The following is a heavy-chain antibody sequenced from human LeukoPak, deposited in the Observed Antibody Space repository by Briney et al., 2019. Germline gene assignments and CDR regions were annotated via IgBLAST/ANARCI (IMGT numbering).Heavy chain of an antibody. J-gene: IGHJ4*02. V-gene: IGHV3-7*01. CDR3: ASAPSTQLEPVYFVY. Sequence: GGSLRLSRAASVFTFSSYWMTWVRQAPGKGLEWVANIKPDGSEKNYVDSVKGLFSISRDNAKDSVYPQLNSLRVEDTAVYYCASAPSTQLEPVYFVYWREGTLVTVS. CDR2: IKPDGSEK. CDR1: VFTFSSYW. D-gene: IGHD1-1*01.